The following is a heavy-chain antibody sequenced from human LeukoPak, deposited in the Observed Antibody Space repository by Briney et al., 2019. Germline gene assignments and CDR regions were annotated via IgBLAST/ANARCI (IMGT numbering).Heavy chain of an antibody. CDR1: GDSISSSSYY. J-gene: IGHJ3*02. CDR2: IYYSGST. CDR3: ARLPGSSRNWATRSSSDAFDI. Sequence: SETLSLTCTVSGDSISSSSYYWGWIRQPPGKGLEWIGGIYYSGSTYYNPSLKSRVTISVDTSKNQFSLKLSSVTAADTAVYYCARLPGSSRNWATRSSSDAFDIWGQGTMVTVSS. D-gene: IGHD6-6*01. V-gene: IGHV4-39*01.